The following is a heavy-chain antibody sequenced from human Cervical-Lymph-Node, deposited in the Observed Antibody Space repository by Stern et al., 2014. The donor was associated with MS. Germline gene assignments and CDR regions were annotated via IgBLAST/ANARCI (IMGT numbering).Heavy chain of an antibody. Sequence: QVTLRESGPVLVKPTETLTLTCTVSGFSLSNARMGVSWIRQPPGKALEWLADIFSNDETSYTTSLKNRLTISKDTSKSQVVLTMTNMDSVDTATYYCARILDDFWTDSWGQGTLVTVSS. J-gene: IGHJ4*02. CDR2: IFSNDET. D-gene: IGHD3-3*01. CDR1: GFSLSNARMG. CDR3: ARILDDFWTDS. V-gene: IGHV2-26*01.